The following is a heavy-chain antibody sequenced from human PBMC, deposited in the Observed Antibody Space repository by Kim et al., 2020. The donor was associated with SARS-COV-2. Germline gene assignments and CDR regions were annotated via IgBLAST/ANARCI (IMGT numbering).Heavy chain of an antibody. Sequence: GGSLRLSCAAYGLTVSSNYLSWVRQAPGKGLEWVSVIYSGGSTYYADSVKGRFTISRDNSKNTLYLQMNSLRAEDTAIYYCTSHSVTWGQGTLVTGSS. V-gene: IGHV3-66*04. CDR1: GLTVSSNY. CDR3: TSHSVT. CDR2: IYSGGST. D-gene: IGHD4-17*01. J-gene: IGHJ5*02.